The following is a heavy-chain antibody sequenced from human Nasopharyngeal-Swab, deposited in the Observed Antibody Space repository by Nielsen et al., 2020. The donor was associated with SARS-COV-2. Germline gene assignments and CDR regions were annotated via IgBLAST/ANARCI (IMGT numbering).Heavy chain of an antibody. Sequence: GESLKISCAASGFTFSSYSMSWIRQAPGKGLEWVSYISSSGSTIYYADSVKGRFTISRDNAKNSLYLQMNSLRAEDTAVYYCARTGDYAVDYWGQGTLVTVSS. V-gene: IGHV3-48*04. CDR3: ARTGDYAVDY. CDR2: ISSSGSTI. CDR1: GFTFSSYS. J-gene: IGHJ4*02. D-gene: IGHD4-17*01.